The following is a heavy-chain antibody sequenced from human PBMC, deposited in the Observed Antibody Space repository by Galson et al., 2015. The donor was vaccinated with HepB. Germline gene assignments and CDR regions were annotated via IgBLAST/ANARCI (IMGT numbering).Heavy chain of an antibody. J-gene: IGHJ4*02. Sequence: SVKVSCKASGGTFSSYAISWVRQAPGQGLEWMGGIIPIFGTANYAQKFQGRVTITADKSTSTAYMELSSLRSEDTAVYHCARASSTYYYDSSGYYFDYWGQGTLVTVSS. V-gene: IGHV1-69*06. CDR3: ARASSTYYYDSSGYYFDY. CDR2: IIPIFGTA. CDR1: GGTFSSYA. D-gene: IGHD3-22*01.